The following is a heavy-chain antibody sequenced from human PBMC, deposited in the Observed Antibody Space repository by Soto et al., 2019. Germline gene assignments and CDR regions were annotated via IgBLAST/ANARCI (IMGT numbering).Heavy chain of an antibody. CDR3: ASARDRYCTSPACAYRLWNFEH. J-gene: IGHJ4*02. CDR2: TSYDESNR. D-gene: IGHD2-8*01. V-gene: IGHV3-30*03. Sequence: GGSLRLSCAASGFAFSTSGMTWVRQAPGKGLEWVAVTSYDESNRYYADSVKGRFTISRDNSKNTLYLQMDSLRPEDTAVYYCASARDRYCTSPACAYRLWNFEHWGQGTLVTVSS. CDR1: GFAFSTSG.